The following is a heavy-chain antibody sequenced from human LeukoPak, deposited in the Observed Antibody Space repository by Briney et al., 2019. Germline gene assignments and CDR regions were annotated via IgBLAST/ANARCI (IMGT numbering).Heavy chain of an antibody. J-gene: IGHJ4*02. V-gene: IGHV3-30*04. Sequence: GGSLRLSCAASGFTFSSFAMHWVRQAPGKGLEWVASISYEGGNKHFADSVKGRFTISRDNSKRTMDLQMSSLRAEDTAVYYCARDQNYYDRSGSRFVYWGQGTLVTVSS. CDR1: GFTFSSFA. D-gene: IGHD3-22*01. CDR2: ISYEGGNK. CDR3: ARDQNYYDRSGSRFVY.